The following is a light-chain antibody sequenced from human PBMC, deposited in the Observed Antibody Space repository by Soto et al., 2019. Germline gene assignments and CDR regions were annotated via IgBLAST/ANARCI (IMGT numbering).Light chain of an antibody. CDR3: QHYNNWPPWP. CDR1: QSVSSN. V-gene: IGKV3-15*01. Sequence: EIVMTQSPATLSVSPGERATLSCRASQSVSSNLAWYQQKPGQAPRLLIYGASTRATGIPARFSGSGSRTEFTLAISSLQSEDFAVYYYQHYNNWPPWPYGQGTKVEIK. J-gene: IGKJ1*01. CDR2: GAS.